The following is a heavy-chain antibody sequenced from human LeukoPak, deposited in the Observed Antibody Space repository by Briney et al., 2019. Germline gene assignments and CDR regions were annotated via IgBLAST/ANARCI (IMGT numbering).Heavy chain of an antibody. D-gene: IGHD6-13*01. V-gene: IGHV1-2*04. Sequence: ASVKVSCKASGYTFTGYYMHWVRQAPGQGLEWMGWINPNSGGTNYAQKFQGWVTMTRDTSISTAYMELSRLRSDDTAVYYCAREGITGSSSWFWFDPWGQGTLVTVSS. CDR2: INPNSGGT. CDR3: AREGITGSSSWFWFDP. CDR1: GYTFTGYY. J-gene: IGHJ5*02.